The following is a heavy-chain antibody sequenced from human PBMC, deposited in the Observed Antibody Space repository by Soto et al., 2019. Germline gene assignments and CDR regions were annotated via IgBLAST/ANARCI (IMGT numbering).Heavy chain of an antibody. J-gene: IGHJ3*02. V-gene: IGHV3-21*04. Sequence: PGGSLRLSCAASGFTFSSYSMNWVRQAPGKGLEWVSSISSSSSYIYYADSVKGRFTISRDNAKNSLYLQMNSLRAEDTAVYYCAKTLRRITMVRGVIPDAFDIWGQGTMVTVSS. D-gene: IGHD3-10*01. CDR2: ISSSSSYI. CDR3: AKTLRRITMVRGVIPDAFDI. CDR1: GFTFSSYS.